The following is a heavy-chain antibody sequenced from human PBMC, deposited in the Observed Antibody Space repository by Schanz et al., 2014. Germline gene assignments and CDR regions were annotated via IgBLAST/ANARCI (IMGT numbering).Heavy chain of an antibody. V-gene: IGHV1-46*03. D-gene: IGHD6-13*01. CDR2: INLYGGST. Sequence: QVQLVQSGAEVKKPGSSMKVSCKASGGTFSTYPINWLRQAPGQGLEWMGIINLYGGSTNYAQKFQGRVTVTRDTSTSTVYMELSSLRSEDTAVYYCARDGVDAAAGGNYWGQGTLVTVSS. J-gene: IGHJ4*02. CDR3: ARDGVDAAAGGNY. CDR1: GGTFSTYP.